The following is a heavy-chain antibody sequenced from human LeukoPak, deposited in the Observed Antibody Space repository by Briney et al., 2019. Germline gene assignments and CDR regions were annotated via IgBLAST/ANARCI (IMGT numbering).Heavy chain of an antibody. CDR1: GGSINSNSHF. J-gene: IGHJ4*02. D-gene: IGHD6-13*01. Sequence: PSETLSLTCTVSGGSINSNSHFWDWIRQSPGKGLEWIGTIYYSGSTYYSPSLKSRVTMSVDTSKNQFSLELNSVTAADTAVYYCARHLEYISSWKGYYFDYWGQGILVTVSS. CDR2: IYYSGST. V-gene: IGHV4-39*01. CDR3: ARHLEYISSWKGYYFDY.